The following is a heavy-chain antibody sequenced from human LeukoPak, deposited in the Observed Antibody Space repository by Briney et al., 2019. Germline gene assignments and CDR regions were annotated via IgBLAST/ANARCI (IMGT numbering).Heavy chain of an antibody. CDR1: GFTFSRYW. CDR3: KSGGAAPGSFDY. J-gene: IGHJ4*02. V-gene: IGHV3-7*01. CDR2: IKYDGYEE. Sequence: GGSLRLSCAASGFTFSRYWMSWMRQAPGKGLEWVANIKYDGYEEYYVDSVKGRFTISRDNAKKSLYLQLNSLRVEDTAVYYCKSGGAAPGSFDYWGQGTLVTASP. D-gene: IGHD1-1*01.